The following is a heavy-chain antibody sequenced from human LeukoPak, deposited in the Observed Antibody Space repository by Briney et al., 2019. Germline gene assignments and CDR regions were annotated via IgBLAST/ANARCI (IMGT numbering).Heavy chain of an antibody. CDR3: ARPLGSKNAFDI. Sequence: SETLSLTCTVSGDSMTRTYWGWIRQSPGKGLEWIGNIYYSGSTNYNPSLKSRVSISVDTSKNQFSLKLNSVTAADTAVYYCARPLGSKNAFDIWGQGTMVTVSS. V-gene: IGHV4-59*08. D-gene: IGHD1-1*01. CDR2: IYYSGST. J-gene: IGHJ3*02. CDR1: GDSMTRTY.